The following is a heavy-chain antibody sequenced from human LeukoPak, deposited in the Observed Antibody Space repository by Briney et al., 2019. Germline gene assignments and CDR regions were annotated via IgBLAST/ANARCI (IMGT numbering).Heavy chain of an antibody. CDR1: GGSINNYY. J-gene: IGHJ6*03. D-gene: IGHD2-2*01. CDR3: ARDQVCSSTSCYFGYYYYMDV. CDR2: IYYSGST. Sequence: PSETLSLTCTVSGGSINNYYWSWIRQPPGRGLEWIGYIYYSGSTNYNPSLKSRVTISLDTSKNQFSLKLSSVTAADTAVYYCARDQVCSSTSCYFGYYYYMDVWGKGTTVTVSS. V-gene: IGHV4-59*01.